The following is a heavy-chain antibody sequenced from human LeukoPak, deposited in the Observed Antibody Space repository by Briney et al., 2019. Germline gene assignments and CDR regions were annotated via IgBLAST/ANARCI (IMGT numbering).Heavy chain of an antibody. CDR2: IYISETT. CDR3: ARRAYSAAYWKHFDY. CDR1: GGSISSYY. Sequence: PSETLSLTCTVSGGSISSYYWSWIRQPAGKGLEWIGRIYISETTIYNPSLRSRVTMSVDTSKNQFSLKLNSVTAADTAVYFCARRAYSAAYWKHFDYWGQGTLVTVSS. V-gene: IGHV4-4*07. D-gene: IGHD1-1*01. J-gene: IGHJ4*02.